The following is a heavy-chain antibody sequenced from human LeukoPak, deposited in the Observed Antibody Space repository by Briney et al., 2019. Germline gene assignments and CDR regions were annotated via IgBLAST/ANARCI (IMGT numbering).Heavy chain of an antibody. Sequence: GASVKVSCKASGYTFTGYYMHWVRQAPGQGLEWMGWINPNSGGTYYAQKFQGRVTMTSDTSISSAYMELSRLRSDDRAVYYCARDLYCGTSATFDYWGQGTLVTVSS. CDR3: ARDLYCGTSATFDY. CDR2: INPNSGGT. CDR1: GYTFTGYY. V-gene: IGHV1-2*02. D-gene: IGHD4-23*01. J-gene: IGHJ4*02.